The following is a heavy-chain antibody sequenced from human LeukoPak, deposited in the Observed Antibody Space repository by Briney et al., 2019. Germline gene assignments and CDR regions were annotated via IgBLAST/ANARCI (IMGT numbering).Heavy chain of an antibody. Sequence: SETLSLTCTVSGDSISNYCWTWIRQPPGKGLEWIGYIYSSGSTNYNPSLKSRVTMLVGTSTNQFSLGLTSVTAADTAVCYCARGGTGYSFAYGWGQGILVTVSS. CDR3: ARGGTGYSFAYG. V-gene: IGHV4-59*01. D-gene: IGHD5-18*01. J-gene: IGHJ4*02. CDR1: GDSISNYC. CDR2: IYSSGST.